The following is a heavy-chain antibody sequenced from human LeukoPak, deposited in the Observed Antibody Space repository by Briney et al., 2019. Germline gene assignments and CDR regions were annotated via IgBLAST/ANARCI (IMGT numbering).Heavy chain of an antibody. CDR3: ARQMDTAMVTGHYYYYMDV. CDR2: IYYSGST. J-gene: IGHJ6*03. CDR1: GGSIGIYY. V-gene: IGHV4-59*08. Sequence: PSETLSLTCTVSGGSIGIYYWSWIRQPPGKGLEWIGYIYYSGSTNYNPSLKSRVTISVDTSKNQFSLKLSSVTAADTAVYYCARQMDTAMVTGHYYYYMDVWGKGTTVTVSS. D-gene: IGHD5-18*01.